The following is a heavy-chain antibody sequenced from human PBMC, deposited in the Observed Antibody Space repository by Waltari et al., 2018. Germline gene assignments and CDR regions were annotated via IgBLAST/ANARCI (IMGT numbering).Heavy chain of an antibody. CDR3: ARDRGSGYYWGFGP. CDR2: ITKDRGAI. J-gene: IGHJ5*02. CDR1: GFTFADYA. V-gene: IGHV3-9*01. Sequence: EVQLVESGGDLVQPGRSLRLTCAASGFTFADYAMHWVRHVPGKGLEGVSGITKDRGAIDYADSVKGRFIISRDNAENSLYLQMNSLRAEDTAFYYCARDRGSGYYWGFGPWGQGTPVTVSS. D-gene: IGHD3-22*01.